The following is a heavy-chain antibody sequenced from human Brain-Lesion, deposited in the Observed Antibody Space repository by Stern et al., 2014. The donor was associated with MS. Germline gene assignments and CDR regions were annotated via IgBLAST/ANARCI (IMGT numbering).Heavy chain of an antibody. CDR3: ARDITGSSAYFAY. J-gene: IGHJ4*02. D-gene: IGHD1-14*01. CDR2: ISWNSGTI. V-gene: IGHV3-9*01. Sequence: EVQLVESGGDLVQPGRSLRLSCAAFGFTFDDYAMHLVRQAPGQVLEWVAGISWNSGTIGFADSVKGRFTTSRDNAYSSLYLQMNSLRPEDTALYYCARDITGSSAYFAYWGQGTLVTVSS. CDR1: GFTFDDYA.